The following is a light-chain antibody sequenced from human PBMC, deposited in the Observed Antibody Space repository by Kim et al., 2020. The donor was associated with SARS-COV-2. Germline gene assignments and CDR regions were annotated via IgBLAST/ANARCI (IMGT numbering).Light chain of an antibody. CDR2: DND. CDR3: ATWDSSLSVGV. J-gene: IGLJ3*02. Sequence: QSVLTQPPSVSAAPGQKVTISCSGSRSNIGNNPVSWYQQFPGTAPKLITYDNDKRPSGIPDRFSSSKSGTSATLGITGLRTGDEADYYCATWDSSLSVGVFVGGTKVTVL. V-gene: IGLV1-51*01. CDR1: RSNIGNNP.